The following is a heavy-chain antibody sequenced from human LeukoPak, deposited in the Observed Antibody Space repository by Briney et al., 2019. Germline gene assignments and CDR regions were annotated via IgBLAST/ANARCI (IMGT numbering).Heavy chain of an antibody. CDR1: GFSFSNYN. CDR3: ARDPYSGAYGSDYYYYMDV. D-gene: IGHD1-26*01. J-gene: IGHJ6*03. CDR2: ITGSGSHI. V-gene: IGHV3-21*01. Sequence: RGSLRLSCAASGFSFSNYNMNWARLAPGKGLEWVSSITGSGSHIFYADSVKGRFTISRDNADNSLYLQMNSLRAEDTAVYFCARDPYSGAYGSDYYYYMDVWGKGTTVTVSS.